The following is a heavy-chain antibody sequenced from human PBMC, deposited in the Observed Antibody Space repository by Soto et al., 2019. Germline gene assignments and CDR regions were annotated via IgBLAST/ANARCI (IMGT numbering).Heavy chain of an antibody. V-gene: IGHV4-4*02. D-gene: IGHD6-19*01. CDR1: GDSISRSYW. J-gene: IGHJ4*02. CDR2: IYHSGST. Sequence: SETLSLTCAVSGDSISRSYWWSWVRQLPGKGLEWIGEIYHSGSTIYNPSLQSRVTLSVDKSKNEFSLKLSSVTAADTAVYYCASTAHSSGWYSGGFDYWGQGTLVTVSS. CDR3: ASTAHSSGWYSGGFDY.